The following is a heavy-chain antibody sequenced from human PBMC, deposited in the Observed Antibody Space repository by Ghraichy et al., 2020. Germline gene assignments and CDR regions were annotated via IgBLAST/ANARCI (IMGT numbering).Heavy chain of an antibody. CDR1: GFTFSSYE. J-gene: IGHJ4*02. Sequence: LSLTCAASGFTFSSYEMHWVRQAPGKGLEWVSYISSSGGTTYYAGSVKGRFTFSRDNAKNSLYLQMNSLRAEDTAVYYCARRPGATVLDYWGQGALVTVSS. V-gene: IGHV3-48*03. D-gene: IGHD1-26*01. CDR2: ISSSGGTT. CDR3: ARRPGATVLDY.